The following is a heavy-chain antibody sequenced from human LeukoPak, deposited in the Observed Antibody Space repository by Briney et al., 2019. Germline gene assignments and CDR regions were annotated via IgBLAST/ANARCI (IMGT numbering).Heavy chain of an antibody. J-gene: IGHJ4*02. CDR2: INPSGGST. V-gene: IGHV1-46*01. Sequence: ASVKVSCKASGYTFTSYYMHWVRQAPGQGLEWMGIINPSGGSTSYAQKFQGRVTMTRGMSTSTVYMELSSLRSEDTAVYYCARVPRRYYDSSGYGNGVLFDYWGQGTLVTVSS. CDR3: ARVPRRYYDSSGYGNGVLFDY. CDR1: GYTFTSYY. D-gene: IGHD3-22*01.